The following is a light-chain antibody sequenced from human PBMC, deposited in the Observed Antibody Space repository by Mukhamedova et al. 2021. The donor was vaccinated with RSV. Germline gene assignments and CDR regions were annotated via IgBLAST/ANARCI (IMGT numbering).Light chain of an antibody. CDR3: LLYYGGARV. V-gene: IGLV7-46*01. J-gene: IGLJ4*01. CDR1: TGAVTSGHF. Sequence: VTLTCGSSTGAVTSGHFPYWFQQKPGQAPRALIYDAIYKYSWTPARFSGSLLGGKAALTLSGAQPEDEAEFYCLLYYGGARVFGG. CDR2: DAI.